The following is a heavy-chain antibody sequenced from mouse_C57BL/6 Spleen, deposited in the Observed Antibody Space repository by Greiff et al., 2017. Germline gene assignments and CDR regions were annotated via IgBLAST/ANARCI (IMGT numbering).Heavy chain of an antibody. D-gene: IGHD2-12*01. CDR2: IYPGGGYT. J-gene: IGHJ3*01. CDR3: ARQDDGACFAY. CDR1: GYTFTNYW. V-gene: IGHV1-63*01. Sequence: QVHVKQSGAELVRPGTSVKMSCKASGYTFTNYWIGWAKQRPGHGLEWIGDIYPGGGYTNYNEKFKGKATLTADKSSSTAYMQFSSLTSEDSAIYYCARQDDGACFAYWGQETLVTVSA.